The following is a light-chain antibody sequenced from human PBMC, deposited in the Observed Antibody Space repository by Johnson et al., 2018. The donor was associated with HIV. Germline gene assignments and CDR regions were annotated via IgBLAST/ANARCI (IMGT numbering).Light chain of an antibody. Sequence: QSVLTQPPSVSAAPVQKVTISCSGSSSNIDNNYVSWYQLLPGTAPKVLIYESNKRPSGIPDRFSGSKSDTSATLGITGLQTGDEADYYCGAWDSSLRVYVFGTGTKVTAL. J-gene: IGLJ1*01. CDR1: SSNIDNNY. CDR2: ESN. V-gene: IGLV1-51*02. CDR3: GAWDSSLRVYV.